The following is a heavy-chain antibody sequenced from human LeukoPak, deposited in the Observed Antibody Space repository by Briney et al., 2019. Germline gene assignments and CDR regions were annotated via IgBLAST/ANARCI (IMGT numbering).Heavy chain of an antibody. J-gene: IGHJ4*02. CDR3: ARDWGYPVTSPNFDY. D-gene: IGHD4-17*01. V-gene: IGHV1-2*02. CDR2: INPNSGGT. Sequence: ASVKVSCKASGYTFTGYYMHWVRQAPGQGLEWMGWINPNSGGTNYAQKFQGRVTMTRDTSISTAYMELSRLRSDDTAVYYCARDWGYPVTSPNFDYWGQGTLVTVSS. CDR1: GYTFTGYY.